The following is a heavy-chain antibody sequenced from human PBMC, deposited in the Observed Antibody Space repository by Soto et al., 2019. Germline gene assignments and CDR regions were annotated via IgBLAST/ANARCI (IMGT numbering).Heavy chain of an antibody. D-gene: IGHD1-7*01. CDR1: GFTFSTYA. CDR2: ISANGQGV. Sequence: SLRLSCAASGFTFSTYALSWVRQAPGKGLEWVSAISANGQGVYYADSVRGRFTISRDNSKNTIFLHMDSLRAEDTAVYYCAKDRNYPRDQFHYWGQGTLVTVSS. CDR3: AKDRNYPRDQFHY. J-gene: IGHJ4*02. V-gene: IGHV3-23*01.